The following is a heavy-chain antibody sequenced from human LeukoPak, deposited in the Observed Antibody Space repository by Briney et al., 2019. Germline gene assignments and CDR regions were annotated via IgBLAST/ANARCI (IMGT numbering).Heavy chain of an antibody. V-gene: IGHV3-21*04. CDR2: ISSYRSYI. J-gene: IGHJ4*02. D-gene: IGHD5-12*01. Sequence: GGSLRLSCAASGFTFTNYAMSWVRQAPGKGLEWVASISSYRSYIYYADSVKGRFTISRDNAKNSLYLQMNSLRAEDTAVYYCAKGSVDIDYWGQGTLVTVSS. CDR1: GFTFTNYA. CDR3: AKGSVDIDY.